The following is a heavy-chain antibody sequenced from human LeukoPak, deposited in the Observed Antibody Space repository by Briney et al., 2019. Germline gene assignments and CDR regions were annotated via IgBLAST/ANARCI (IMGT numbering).Heavy chain of an antibody. V-gene: IGHV4-39*01. CDR2: IYYSGST. CDR1: GGSISSSSYY. Sequence: QSSETLSLTCTVSGGSISSSSYYWGWIRQPPGKGLEWIGSIYYSGSTYYNPSLKSRVTISVDTSQNQFSLKLSSVTAADTAVYYCARPLPRGYSRSGAFDIWGQGTMVTVSS. CDR3: ARPLPRGYSRSGAFDI. D-gene: IGHD5-18*01. J-gene: IGHJ3*02.